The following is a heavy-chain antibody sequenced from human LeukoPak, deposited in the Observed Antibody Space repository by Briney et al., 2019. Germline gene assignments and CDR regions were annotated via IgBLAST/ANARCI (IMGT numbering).Heavy chain of an antibody. CDR3: TTDDTPPS. CDR2: IKSKTDGGTT. V-gene: IGHV3-15*01. Sequence: GGSLRLSCAVSGFTFSNAWMSWVRQAPGKGLEWIARIKSKTDGGTTDYTAPVKGRLTMSRDDSKNTLDLQMNSLKTEDTGVYCCTTDDTPPSWGQGTLVTVSS. J-gene: IGHJ4*02. CDR1: GFTFSNAW. D-gene: IGHD2-15*01.